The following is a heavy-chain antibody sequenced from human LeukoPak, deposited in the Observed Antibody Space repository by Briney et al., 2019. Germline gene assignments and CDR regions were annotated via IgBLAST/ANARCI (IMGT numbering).Heavy chain of an antibody. V-gene: IGHV3-64*04. CDR3: ARNILFAFDI. J-gene: IGHJ3*02. Sequence: PGGSLRLSCSASGFTFSSYAMHWVRQAPGKGLEYVSAISSNGGSTYYADSMKGRFTISRDNSKNTLYLQVNSPRAEDTAMYYCARNILFAFDIWGQGTMVTVSS. CDR2: ISSNGGST. CDR1: GFTFSSYA.